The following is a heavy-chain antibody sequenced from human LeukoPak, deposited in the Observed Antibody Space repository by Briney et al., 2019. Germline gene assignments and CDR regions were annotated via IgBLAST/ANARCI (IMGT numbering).Heavy chain of an antibody. D-gene: IGHD2-2*02. V-gene: IGHV1-2*02. CDR3: ARFTPGYCSSTSCYTPSTTRYGMDV. CDR1: GYTFTSYY. Sequence: ASVKVSCKASGYTFTSYYMHWVRQAPGQGLEWMGWINPNSGGTNYAQKFQGRVTMTRDTSISTAYMELSRLRSDDTAVYYCARFTPGYCSSTSCYTPSTTRYGMDVWGQGTTVTVSS. CDR2: INPNSGGT. J-gene: IGHJ6*02.